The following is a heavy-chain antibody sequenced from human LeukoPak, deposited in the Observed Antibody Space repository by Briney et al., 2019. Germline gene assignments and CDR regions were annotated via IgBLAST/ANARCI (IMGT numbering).Heavy chain of an antibody. CDR1: GFTFNNYA. D-gene: IGHD2-2*01. Sequence: GGSLRLSCAASGFTFNNYAMSWVRQAPGKGLEWVAVISYDGSNKYYADSVKGRFTISRDNSKNTLYLQMNSLRAEDTAVYYCARDHCSSTSCYPAPLIDYWGQGTLVTVSS. CDR2: ISYDGSNK. V-gene: IGHV3-30-3*01. CDR3: ARDHCSSTSCYPAPLIDY. J-gene: IGHJ4*02.